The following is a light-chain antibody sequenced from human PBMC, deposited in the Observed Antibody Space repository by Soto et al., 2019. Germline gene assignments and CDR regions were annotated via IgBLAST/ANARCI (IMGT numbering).Light chain of an antibody. J-gene: IGKJ3*01. CDR3: QQYGSSPFT. CDR2: TAS. V-gene: IGKV1-9*01. Sequence: DIQLTQSPSFLSASVGDRVTITCRASQGISSYLAWYQLKPGKAPKLLISTASTLQSGVPSRFSGSGSGTEFTLTISSLQPEDFAVYYCQQYGSSPFTFGPGTKVDIK. CDR1: QGISSY.